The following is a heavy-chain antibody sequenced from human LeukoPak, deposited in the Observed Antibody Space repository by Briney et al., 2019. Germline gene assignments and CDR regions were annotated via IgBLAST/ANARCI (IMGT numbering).Heavy chain of an antibody. Sequence: GGSLRLSCAASGFTFSSYGMHWVRQAPGKGLEWVAVISYDGSNKYYADPVKGRFTISRDNSKNTLYLQMNSLRAEDTAVYYCAKDGGDYHHFDYWGQGTLVTVSS. V-gene: IGHV3-30*18. CDR1: GFTFSSYG. J-gene: IGHJ4*02. D-gene: IGHD4-17*01. CDR3: AKDGGDYHHFDY. CDR2: ISYDGSNK.